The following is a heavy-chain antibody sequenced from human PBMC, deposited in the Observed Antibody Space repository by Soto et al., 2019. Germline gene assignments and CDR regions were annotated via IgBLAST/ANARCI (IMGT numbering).Heavy chain of an antibody. J-gene: IGHJ4*02. CDR3: TTDGVGYNTVDY. Sequence: EVQLVESGGGLVKPGGYLRLSCAASGFTFSNAWMSWVRQAPGKGLEGVGRIKSKTDGGTTDYAAPVKGRFTISRDDSKNTLNLQMNSLKTEDTAVYYCTTDGVGYNTVDYWGQGTLVTGSS. D-gene: IGHD5-12*01. CDR2: IKSKTDGGTT. CDR1: GFTFSNAW. V-gene: IGHV3-15*01.